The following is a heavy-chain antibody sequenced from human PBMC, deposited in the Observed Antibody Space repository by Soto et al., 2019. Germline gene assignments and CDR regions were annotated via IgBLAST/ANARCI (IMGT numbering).Heavy chain of an antibody. CDR3: ASLYGFGAYIDY. CDR1: GYTFTSYA. J-gene: IGHJ4*02. V-gene: IGHV1-3*01. D-gene: IGHD3-10*01. CDR2: INAGNGNT. Sequence: QVQLVQSGAEVKKPGASVKVSCKASGYTFTSYAMHWVRQAPGQRLEWMGWINAGNGNTKYSQKFQGRVTITRDTYASTAYMELSSLRSEDTAVYYCASLYGFGAYIDYWGQGTLVTVSS.